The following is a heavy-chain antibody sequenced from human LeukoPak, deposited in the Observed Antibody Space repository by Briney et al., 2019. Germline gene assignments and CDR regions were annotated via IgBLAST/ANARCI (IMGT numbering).Heavy chain of an antibody. CDR2: IYTSGST. D-gene: IGHD3-16*02. J-gene: IGHJ2*01. V-gene: IGHV4-4*07. CDR3: ARVGVYDYVWGSYRQNHWYFDL. Sequence: SETLSLTCTLSGGPISSHYWSWIRQPAGKGLEWIGRIYTSGSTNYNPSLKSRVTMSLETSKNQFSLKLSSVTAADTAVYYCARVGVYDYVWGSYRQNHWYFDLWGRGTLVTVSS. CDR1: GGPISSHY.